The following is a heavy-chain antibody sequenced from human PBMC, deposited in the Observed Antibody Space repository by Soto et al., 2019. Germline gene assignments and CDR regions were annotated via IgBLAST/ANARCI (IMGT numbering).Heavy chain of an antibody. D-gene: IGHD4-17*01. V-gene: IGHV4-34*01. CDR3: ARVRTETSTFYYYYGMDV. CDR2: INHSGST. Sequence: PSQTLSLTCAVHDGSFSGYYWNWIRQPPAKGRECLGEINHSGSTNYNPSLKSRVTTSVDTSKNQLSLKLSSVTAADTAVHYRARVRTETSTFYYYYGMDVWGQGTTVT. J-gene: IGHJ6*02. CDR1: DGSFSGYY.